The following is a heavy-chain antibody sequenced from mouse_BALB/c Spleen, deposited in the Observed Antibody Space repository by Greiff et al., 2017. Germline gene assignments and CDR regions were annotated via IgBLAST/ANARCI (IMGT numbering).Heavy chain of an antibody. CDR3: ATPLRYYYAMDY. V-gene: IGHV2-4-1*01. D-gene: IGHD1-1*01. J-gene: IGHJ4*01. CDR1: GFSLTSYG. Sequence: QVHVKQSGPGLVQPSQSLSITCTVSGFSLTSYGVHWVRQSPGKGLEWLGVIWSGGSTDYNAAFISRLSISKDNSKSQVFFKMNSLQADDTAIYYCATPLRYYYAMDYWGRGTSVTVSS. CDR2: IWSGGST.